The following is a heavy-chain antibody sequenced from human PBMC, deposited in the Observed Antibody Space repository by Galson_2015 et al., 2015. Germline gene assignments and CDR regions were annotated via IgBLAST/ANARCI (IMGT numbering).Heavy chain of an antibody. Sequence: ETLSLTCTVSGGSISSSNWWSWVRQPPGKGLEWIGEIYHSGSTNYNPSLKSRATISVDKSKNQFSLKLSSVTAADTAVYYCARRGRLGYCSGGSCYSWDYWGQGTLVTVSS. V-gene: IGHV4-4*02. CDR1: GGSISSSNW. D-gene: IGHD2-15*01. CDR3: ARRGRLGYCSGGSCYSWDY. J-gene: IGHJ4*02. CDR2: IYHSGST.